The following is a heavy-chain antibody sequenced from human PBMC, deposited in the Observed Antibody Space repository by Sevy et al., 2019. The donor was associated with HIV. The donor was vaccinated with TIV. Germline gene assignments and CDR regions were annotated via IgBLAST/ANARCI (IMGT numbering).Heavy chain of an antibody. D-gene: IGHD5-18*01. J-gene: IGHJ4*02. Sequence: SESLSLTCTVSGGSISSTGFSWGWIRQPPGKGLEWIGNIFYSGNNHSEPSLKSRLTMSVDTSKNQFSLKLSSVTAADTAVYYCARMAQLSFLGREYWGQGTLVTVSS. CDR3: ARMAQLSFLGREY. CDR2: IFYSGNN. CDR1: GGSISSTGFS. V-gene: IGHV4-39*01.